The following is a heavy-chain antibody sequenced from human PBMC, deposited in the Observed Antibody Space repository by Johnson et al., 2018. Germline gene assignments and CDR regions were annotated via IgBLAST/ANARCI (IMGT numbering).Heavy chain of an antibody. J-gene: IGHJ1*01. Sequence: EQLLESGGGVVQPGRSLRLSCAASGFTFSSYAMHWVRQAPGKGLEWVAVISYDGSNKYYADAVKGRFTISRDNSKNTLYLQRNSLRAEDTAVYYCARERSSSWYRLFPEYFQHWGQGTLVTVS. CDR2: ISYDGSNK. CDR3: ARERSSSWYRLFPEYFQH. V-gene: IGHV3-30-3*01. D-gene: IGHD6-13*01. CDR1: GFTFSSYA.